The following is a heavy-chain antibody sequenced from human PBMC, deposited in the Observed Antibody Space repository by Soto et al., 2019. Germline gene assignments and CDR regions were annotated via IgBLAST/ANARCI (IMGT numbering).Heavy chain of an antibody. Sequence: GGSLRLSCAASGFTFSSYAMSWVRQAPEKGLEWVSAISGSGGSTYYADSVKGRFTISRDNSKNTLYLQMNSLRAEDTAVYYCAKRFLYYYYGMDVWGQGTTVTVSS. CDR3: AKRFLYYYYGMDV. CDR2: ISGSGGST. V-gene: IGHV3-23*01. CDR1: GFTFSSYA. D-gene: IGHD3-10*01. J-gene: IGHJ6*02.